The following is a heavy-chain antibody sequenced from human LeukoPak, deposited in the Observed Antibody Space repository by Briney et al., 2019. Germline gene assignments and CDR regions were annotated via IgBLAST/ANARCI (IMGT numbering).Heavy chain of an antibody. CDR1: GFSLGSHA. D-gene: IGHD2-21*01. J-gene: IGHJ4*02. Sequence: GGSLRLSCAVSGFSLGSHAMSWVRQAPGKGLEWVSASSSSAPGTYYADSVRGRFTISRDNSKNTLYLQMNRLRVDDAAVYYCARAPVTSCRGAFCSPFDYWGQGILVTVSS. CDR3: ARAPVTSCRGAFCSPFDY. V-gene: IGHV3-23*01. CDR2: SSSSAPGT.